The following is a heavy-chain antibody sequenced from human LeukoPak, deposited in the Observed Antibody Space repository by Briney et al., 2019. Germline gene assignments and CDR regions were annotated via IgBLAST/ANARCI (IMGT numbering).Heavy chain of an antibody. Sequence: GGSLRLSCAASGFTFSTYAMSWVRQAPGKGLEWVSGITNTGGVTLYADSVKGRLTVSRDNSKNTLYLHMNSLRADDTAVYYCAKDLTLEWLLSRIYYYYGMDVWGQGTTVTVSS. CDR2: ITNTGGVT. J-gene: IGHJ6*02. CDR3: AKDLTLEWLLSRIYYYYGMDV. D-gene: IGHD3-3*01. CDR1: GFTFSTYA. V-gene: IGHV3-23*01.